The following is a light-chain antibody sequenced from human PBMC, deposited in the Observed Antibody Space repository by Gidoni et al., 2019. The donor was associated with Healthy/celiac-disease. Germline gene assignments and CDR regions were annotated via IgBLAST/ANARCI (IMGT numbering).Light chain of an antibody. CDR2: AAS. Sequence: DIQFIQSPSFLSASVGDRVTITCRASQGISSYLAWYQQKPGKGPKLLSYAASTLQSGVPSRVSGSGSGTEFTLTISSLQPEDVATYYCQQLNSYPRTFGQGTKLEIK. J-gene: IGKJ2*01. V-gene: IGKV1-9*01. CDR1: QGISSY. CDR3: QQLNSYPRT.